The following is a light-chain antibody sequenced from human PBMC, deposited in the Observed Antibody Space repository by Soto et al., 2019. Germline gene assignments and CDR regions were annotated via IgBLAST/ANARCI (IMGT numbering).Light chain of an antibody. Sequence: QSALTQPASVSGSPGQSITISCTGTSSDSGGYNYVSWYQQHPGKAPKLIIYDVSHRPSGISSRFSASKSGNVASLTISGLQADDEGDYYCCSYTTSSTLMIFGGGTKLTVL. CDR3: CSYTTSSTLMI. V-gene: IGLV2-14*03. CDR2: DVS. CDR1: SSDSGGYNY. J-gene: IGLJ2*01.